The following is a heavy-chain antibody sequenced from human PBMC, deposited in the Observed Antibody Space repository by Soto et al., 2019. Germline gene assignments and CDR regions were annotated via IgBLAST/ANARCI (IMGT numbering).Heavy chain of an antibody. CDR2: IYYSGST. Sequence: PSETLSLTCTVSGGSISSSSYYWGWIRQPPGKGLEWIGSIYYSGSTYYNPSLKSRVTISVDTSKNQFSLKLTSVTAADTAVYYCARRYSRGFDYWGQGTLVTVSS. CDR1: GGSISSSSYY. CDR3: ARRYSRGFDY. V-gene: IGHV4-39*01. D-gene: IGHD6-13*01. J-gene: IGHJ4*02.